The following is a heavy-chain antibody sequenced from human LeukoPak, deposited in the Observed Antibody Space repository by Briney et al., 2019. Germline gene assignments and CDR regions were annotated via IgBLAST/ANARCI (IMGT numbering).Heavy chain of an antibody. J-gene: IGHJ4*02. CDR2: IIPIFGTA. V-gene: IGHV1-69*13. Sequence: ASVKVSCKASGGTFSSYAISWVRQAPGQGLEWMGGIIPIFGTANYAQKFQGRVTITADESTSTAYMELSSLRSEDTAVYYCARGRRGLQSKGAFFDYWGQGTLVTVSS. D-gene: IGHD5-24*01. CDR1: GGTFSSYA. CDR3: ARGRRGLQSKGAFFDY.